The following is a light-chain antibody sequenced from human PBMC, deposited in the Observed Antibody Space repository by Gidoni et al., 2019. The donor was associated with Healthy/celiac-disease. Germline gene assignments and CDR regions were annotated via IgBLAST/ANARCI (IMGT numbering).Light chain of an antibody. CDR3: QQYNSYSRT. CDR2: KAY. Sequence: DIPMTQSPSTLSASLGDRVTITCRASQSISSCLAWYQQKPVKAPKLLIYKAYSLESGVPSRFRGSGSGTEFTLTISILQTEDFATYNCQQYNSYSRTFGQGTKVEIK. CDR1: QSISSC. V-gene: IGKV1-5*03. J-gene: IGKJ1*01.